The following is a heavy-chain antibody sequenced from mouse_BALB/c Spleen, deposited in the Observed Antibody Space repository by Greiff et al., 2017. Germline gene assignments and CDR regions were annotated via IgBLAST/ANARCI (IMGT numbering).Heavy chain of an antibody. CDR2: ISSGGST. CDR1: GFTFSSYA. CDR3: ARAGITTAVDY. D-gene: IGHD1-2*01. V-gene: IGHV5-6-5*01. Sequence: EVMLVESGGGLVKPGGSLKLSCAASGFTFSSYAMSWVRQTPEKRLEWVASISSGGSTYYPDSVKGRFTISRDNARNILYLQMSSLRSEDTAMYYCARAGITTAVDYWGQGTTLTVSS. J-gene: IGHJ2*01.